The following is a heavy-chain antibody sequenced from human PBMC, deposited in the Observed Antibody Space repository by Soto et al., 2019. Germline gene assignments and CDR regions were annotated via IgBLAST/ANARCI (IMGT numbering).Heavy chain of an antibody. D-gene: IGHD3-22*01. CDR2: IYHSGSA. V-gene: IGHV4-30-2*01. Sequence: SETLSLTCAVSGGSVNTAGYSWSWIRQPPGKGLEWIGYIYHSGSAYYNPSLKSRVTISLDRSNNHFSLKLISVTAADTAVYYCARVPIYYDSSGYYHYGTFGIWGQGTMVTVSS. CDR1: GGSVNTAGYS. CDR3: ARVPIYYDSSGYYHYGTFGI. J-gene: IGHJ3*02.